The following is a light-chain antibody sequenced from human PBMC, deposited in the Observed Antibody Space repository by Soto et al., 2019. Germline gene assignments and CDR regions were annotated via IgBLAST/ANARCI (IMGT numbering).Light chain of an antibody. CDR3: QQADTFPIT. V-gene: IGKV1D-12*01. Sequence: DIQMTQSPSSVSASLGDRVTISCQASQGISRSLAWYQQKPGKAPKLLIYAASSLQSGVPSRFRGSGFGTDFTLTISSLQPEDSEIYYCQQADTFPITFGQGTRLEIK. CDR2: AAS. J-gene: IGKJ5*01. CDR1: QGISRS.